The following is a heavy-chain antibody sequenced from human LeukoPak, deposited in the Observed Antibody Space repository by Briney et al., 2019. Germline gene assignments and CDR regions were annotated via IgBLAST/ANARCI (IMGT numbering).Heavy chain of an antibody. Sequence: SETLSLTCAVSGYSISSGYYRGWIRQPPGKGLEWIGSIYHSGSTYYNPSLKSRVTISVDTSKNQFSLKLSSVTAADTAVYYCARHRAGTLIDYWGQGTLVTVSS. CDR1: GYSISSGYY. CDR3: ARHRAGTLIDY. CDR2: IYHSGST. V-gene: IGHV4-38-2*01. D-gene: IGHD1-1*01. J-gene: IGHJ4*02.